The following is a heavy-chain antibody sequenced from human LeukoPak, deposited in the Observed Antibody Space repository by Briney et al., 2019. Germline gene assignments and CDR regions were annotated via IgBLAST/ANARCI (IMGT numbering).Heavy chain of an antibody. CDR3: ARGPTGTHHYYMDV. Sequence: ASVKVSCKASGYTFTSYDINWVRQATGHGLEWMGWMNPNSGNTGYAQKFQGRVTMTRNTSITTAYMELSSLRSEDTAMYYCARGPTGTHHYYMDVWGKGTTVTVSS. V-gene: IGHV1-8*01. J-gene: IGHJ6*03. CDR1: GYTFTSYD. CDR2: MNPNSGNT. D-gene: IGHD1-1*01.